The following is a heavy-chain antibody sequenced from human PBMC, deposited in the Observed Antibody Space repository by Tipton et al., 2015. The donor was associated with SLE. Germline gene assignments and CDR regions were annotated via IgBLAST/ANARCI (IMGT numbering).Heavy chain of an antibody. V-gene: IGHV4-39*07. CDR1: GGPISSANYY. CDR2: IYYSGTT. D-gene: IGHD3-16*02. J-gene: IGHJ4*02. Sequence: TLSLTCTVSGGPISSANYYWGWIRQPPGKGLEWIGTIYYSGTTYYNPSLKSRVTISVDKSKNQFSLKFTSVIAADTAVYYCARGPDYRGLDSPLDYWGPGILVTVSS. CDR3: ARGPDYRGLDSPLDY.